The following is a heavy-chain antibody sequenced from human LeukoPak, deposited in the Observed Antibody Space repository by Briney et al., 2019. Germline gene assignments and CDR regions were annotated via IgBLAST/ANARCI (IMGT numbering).Heavy chain of an antibody. CDR3: ASEESSSFTSYFQH. D-gene: IGHD6-6*01. V-gene: IGHV4-59*01. CDR2: IYYNGNT. CDR1: SDSISSYY. J-gene: IGHJ1*01. Sequence: PSETLSLTCTVSSDSISSYYWSWIRQSPGKGLEWIGYIYYNGNTNYNPSFKSRDTISVDTSKNQFSLKVKSVSAADTAIYYCASEESSSFTSYFQHWGQGTLVTVSS.